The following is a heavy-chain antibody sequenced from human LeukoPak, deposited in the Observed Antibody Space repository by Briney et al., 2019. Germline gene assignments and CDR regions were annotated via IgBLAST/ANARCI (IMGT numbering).Heavy chain of an antibody. J-gene: IGHJ6*03. CDR3: ARDRVYDSSGWYNYYYYYMDV. CDR2: TYYRSKWYN. D-gene: IGHD6-13*01. Sequence: SQTLSLTCAISGDSVSSNSAAWNWIRQSPSRGLEWLGRTYYRSKWYNDYAVSVESRITINPDTSKNQFSLQLNSVTPEDTAVYYCARDRVYDSSGWYNYYYYYMDVWGKGTTVTVSS. V-gene: IGHV6-1*01. CDR1: GDSVSSNSAA.